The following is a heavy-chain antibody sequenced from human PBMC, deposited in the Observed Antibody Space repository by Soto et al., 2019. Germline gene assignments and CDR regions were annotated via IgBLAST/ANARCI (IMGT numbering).Heavy chain of an antibody. Sequence: PSETLSLTCTVSGGSISSGGYYWSWIRQHPGKGLEWIGYIYYSGSTYYNPSLKSRVTISVDTSKNQFSLKLSSVTAADTAVYYCARDYYYDSSGYYKTPAAFDIWGQGTMVTVSS. V-gene: IGHV4-31*03. D-gene: IGHD3-22*01. J-gene: IGHJ3*02. CDR2: IYYSGST. CDR3: ARDYYYDSSGYYKTPAAFDI. CDR1: GGSISSGGYY.